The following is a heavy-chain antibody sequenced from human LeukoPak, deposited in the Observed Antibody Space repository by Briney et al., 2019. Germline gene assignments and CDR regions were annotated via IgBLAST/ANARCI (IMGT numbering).Heavy chain of an antibody. V-gene: IGHV3-23*01. Sequence: GGSLRLSYAASGFTFSSYWMSWVRQAPGKGLEWVSAISGSGGSTYYADSVKGRFTISRDNSKNTLYLQMNSLRAEDTAVYYCAKDVYDSSGSIDYWGQGTLVTVSS. CDR1: GFTFSSYW. CDR3: AKDVYDSSGSIDY. CDR2: ISGSGGST. D-gene: IGHD3-22*01. J-gene: IGHJ4*02.